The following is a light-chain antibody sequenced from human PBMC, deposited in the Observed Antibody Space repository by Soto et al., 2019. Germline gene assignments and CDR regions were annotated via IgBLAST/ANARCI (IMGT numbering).Light chain of an antibody. V-gene: IGKV3-15*01. CDR1: TSACIL. Sequence: IVMTQSPATVSVSXGERGTRYSRARTSACILLSGYQQKPGPPPRLXXHGATTRAKGSPARFSGSGSVTEFTRTISRLQSEDFAVYYGQQYNNWPRTFGQGTKVDI. J-gene: IGKJ1*01. CDR3: QQYNNWPRT. CDR2: GAT.